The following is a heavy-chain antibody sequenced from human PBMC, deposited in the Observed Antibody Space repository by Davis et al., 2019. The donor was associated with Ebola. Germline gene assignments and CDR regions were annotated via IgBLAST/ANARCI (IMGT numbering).Heavy chain of an antibody. D-gene: IGHD5-18*01. J-gene: IGHJ4*02. CDR1: GFTFSSYA. CDR2: ISYDGSNK. V-gene: IGHV3-30*04. CDR3: ARDGRRGGIQLWLGSDY. Sequence: PGGSLRLSCAASGFTFSSYAMHWVRQAPGKGLEWVAVISYDGSNKYYADSVKGRFTISRDISKNTLYLQMNSLRAEDTAVYYCARDGRRGGIQLWLGSDYWGQGTLVTVSS.